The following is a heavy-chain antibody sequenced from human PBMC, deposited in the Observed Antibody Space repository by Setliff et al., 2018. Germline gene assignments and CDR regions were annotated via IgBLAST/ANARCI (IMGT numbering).Heavy chain of an antibody. CDR3: ARGYAARVGFGNWFDP. Sequence: LSLTCTVSGGSIRTTNYFWGWIRQPPGGGLEWIGILYYIGATYYNPSLKSRVTISVDTPNNQFSLKLSSVTAADTAVFYCARGYAARVGFGNWFDPWGQGTLVTVSS. CDR2: LYYIGAT. D-gene: IGHD6-6*01. V-gene: IGHV4-39*07. J-gene: IGHJ5*02. CDR1: GGSIRTTNYF.